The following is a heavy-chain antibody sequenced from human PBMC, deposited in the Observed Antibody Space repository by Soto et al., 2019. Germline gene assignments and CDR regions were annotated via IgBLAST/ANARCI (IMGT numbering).Heavy chain of an antibody. CDR1: GGSFSGHYY. V-gene: IGHV4-59*01. CDR3: ARDDVVVVAATPYYYGMDV. CDR2: IYYSGST. D-gene: IGHD2-15*01. Sequence: SETLSLTCSVYGGSFSGHYYWTWIRQSPGKGLEWIGYIYYSGSTNYNPSLKSRVTISVDTSKNQFSLKLSSVTAADTAVYYCARDDVVVVAATPYYYGMDVWGQGTTVTVSS. J-gene: IGHJ6*02.